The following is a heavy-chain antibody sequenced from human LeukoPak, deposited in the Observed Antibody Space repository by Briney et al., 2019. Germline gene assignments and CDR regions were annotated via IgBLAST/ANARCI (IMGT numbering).Heavy chain of an antibody. V-gene: IGHV1-58*02. Sequence: ASVKVSCKASGFTFTSSVMQWVRQARGQRLEWIGWIVVGSGNTNYAQKFQERVTITRDMSTSTAYMELSSLRSEDTAVYYCAAIPAADYYYYGMDVWGQGTTVTVSS. CDR2: IVVGSGNT. CDR3: AAIPAADYYYYGMDV. J-gene: IGHJ6*02. D-gene: IGHD2-2*01. CDR1: GFTFTSSV.